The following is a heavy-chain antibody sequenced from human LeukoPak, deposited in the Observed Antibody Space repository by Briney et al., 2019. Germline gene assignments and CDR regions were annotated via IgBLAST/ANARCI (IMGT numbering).Heavy chain of an antibody. Sequence: GGSLRLSCAASGFTFSSYWMSWVRQAPGRGLEWVANIKQGGSEKYYVDSVKGRFTISRDNAKNSLYLQMNSLRAEDTAVYYCARDDCSSISCYHNWFDPWGQGTLVTVSS. CDR3: ARDDCSSISCYHNWFDP. J-gene: IGHJ5*02. CDR2: IKQGGSEK. D-gene: IGHD2-2*01. CDR1: GFTFSSYW. V-gene: IGHV3-7*01.